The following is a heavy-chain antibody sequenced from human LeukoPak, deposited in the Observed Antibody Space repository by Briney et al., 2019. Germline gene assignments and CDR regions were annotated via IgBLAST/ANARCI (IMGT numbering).Heavy chain of an antibody. CDR2: IYTSGST. CDR1: GGSFSGYY. V-gene: IGHV4-4*07. Sequence: SETLSLTCAVYGGSFSGYYWSWIRQPAGKGLEWIGRIYTSGSTNYNPSLKSRVTMSVDTSKNQFSLKLSSVTAADTAVYYCARDPLLRGAFDIWGQGTMVTVSS. J-gene: IGHJ3*02. CDR3: ARDPLLRGAFDI. D-gene: IGHD1-26*01.